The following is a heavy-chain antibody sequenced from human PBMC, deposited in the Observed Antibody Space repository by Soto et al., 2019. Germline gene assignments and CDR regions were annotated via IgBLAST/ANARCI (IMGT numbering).Heavy chain of an antibody. CDR2: INSDGSST. J-gene: IGHJ3*02. CDR1: GFTFSSYW. Sequence: EVQLVESGGGLVQPGGSLRLSCAASGFTFSSYWMHWVRQAPGKGLVSVSRINSDGSSTSYADSVKGRFTISRDNAKNTLYLQMNSLRAEDTAVYYCARDRIVVALSENAFDIWGQGTMVTVSS. CDR3: ARDRIVVALSENAFDI. D-gene: IGHD2-21*01. V-gene: IGHV3-74*01.